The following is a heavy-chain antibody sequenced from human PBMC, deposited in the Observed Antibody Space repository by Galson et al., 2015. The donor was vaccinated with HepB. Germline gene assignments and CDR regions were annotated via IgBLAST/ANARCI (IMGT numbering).Heavy chain of an antibody. D-gene: IGHD1-26*01. V-gene: IGHV1-46*01. J-gene: IGHJ4*02. CDR2: INPSGGST. Sequence: SVKVSCKASGYTFTSYYVHWVRQAPGQGLEWMGIINPSGGSTSYAQKFQGRVTMTRDTSTSTVYMELSSLRSEDTAVYYCARDGGSYYYFDYWGQGTLVTVSS. CDR1: GYTFTSYY. CDR3: ARDGGSYYYFDY.